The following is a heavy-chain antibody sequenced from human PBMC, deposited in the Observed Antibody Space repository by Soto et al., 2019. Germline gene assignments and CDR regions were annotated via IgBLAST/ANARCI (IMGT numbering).Heavy chain of an antibody. CDR2: ISGDDGK. V-gene: IGHV2-5*02. D-gene: IGHD2-21*01. J-gene: IGHJ4*02. CDR3: AHSPAYCDGPGRDYFDY. Sequence: QITLKESGPTLVKPTQTLTLTCTFSGFSLSTHRVGVAWIRQPPGKALEWLTLISGDDGKHYSPSLRTRLTITQVTSKNHVVLTLTNMDTLDTATYCCAHSPAYCDGPGRDYFDYWGLGTLVTVSS. CDR1: GFSLSTHRVG.